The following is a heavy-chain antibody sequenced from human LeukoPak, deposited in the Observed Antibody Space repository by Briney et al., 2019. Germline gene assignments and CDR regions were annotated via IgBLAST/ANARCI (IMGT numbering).Heavy chain of an antibody. V-gene: IGHV3-7*01. CDR1: GFTFSSYA. CDR2: INQDGSEK. J-gene: IGHJ4*02. CDR3: ADPPSDF. Sequence: GGSLRLSCAASGFTFSSYAMSWVRQAPGKGLEWVANINQDGSEKYHGDSVKGRFTISRDNAKSSLFLEMSSLRAEDAGVYYCADPPSDFWGQGTLVVVSS.